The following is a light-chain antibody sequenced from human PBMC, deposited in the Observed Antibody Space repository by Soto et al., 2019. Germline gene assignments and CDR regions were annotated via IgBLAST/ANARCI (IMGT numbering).Light chain of an antibody. V-gene: IGLV2-14*02. CDR1: SSDVSTYNL. J-gene: IGLJ2*01. CDR2: ATS. CDR3: GPYANATLI. Sequence: QSALTQPAAVSGSPGQSITISCTGTSSDVSTYNLVSWYQQYPGKAPKLMIYATSKRPSGVSNRFSGSKSGNTASLTISGLQTEDEADYYCGPYANATLIFGGVTKLTVL.